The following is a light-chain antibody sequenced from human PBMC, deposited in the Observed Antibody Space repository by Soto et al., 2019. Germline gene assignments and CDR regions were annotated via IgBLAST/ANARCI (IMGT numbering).Light chain of an antibody. CDR3: QQRSNWRT. Sequence: EIVLTQSPATLSLSPGERATLSCRASQSVSSYLAWYQQKPGQAPRLLIYDASNRATGIPARFSGSGSGTDFTLTISSLEPEESAVYYCQQRSNWRTFGQGTKLEIK. CDR1: QSVSSY. J-gene: IGKJ2*02. CDR2: DAS. V-gene: IGKV3-11*01.